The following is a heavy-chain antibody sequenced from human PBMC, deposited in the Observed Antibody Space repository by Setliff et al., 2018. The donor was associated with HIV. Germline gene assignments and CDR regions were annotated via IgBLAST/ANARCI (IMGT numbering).Heavy chain of an antibody. J-gene: IGHJ4*02. CDR2: INSDGGTT. V-gene: IGHV3-74*01. Sequence: GGSLRLSCAASGFTFSSYWMHWVRQAPGKGLVWVSLINSDGGTTYYADSVQGRFTISRDNAKNTLYLQMNSLRAEDTAVYYCARVRSSGWYDWGQGTLVTVSS. CDR3: ARVRSSGWYD. CDR1: GFTFSSYW. D-gene: IGHD6-19*01.